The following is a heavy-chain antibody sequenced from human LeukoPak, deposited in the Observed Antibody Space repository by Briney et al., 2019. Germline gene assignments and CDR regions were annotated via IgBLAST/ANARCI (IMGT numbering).Heavy chain of an antibody. CDR2: IYYSGST. CDR3: ARALWFGELLRIAFDY. D-gene: IGHD3-10*01. V-gene: IGHV4-39*07. Sequence: SETLSLTCTVSGGSISSSSYYWGWIRQPPGKGLEWIGSIYYSGSTYYNPSLKSRVTISVDTSKNQFFLKLSSVTAADTAVYYCARALWFGELLRIAFDYWGQGTLVTVSS. J-gene: IGHJ4*02. CDR1: GGSISSSSYY.